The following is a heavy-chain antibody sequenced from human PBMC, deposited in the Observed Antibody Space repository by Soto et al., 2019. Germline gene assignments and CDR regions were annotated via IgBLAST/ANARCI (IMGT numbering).Heavy chain of an antibody. V-gene: IGHV6-1*01. CDR3: ARAFLEWLPYFDY. CDR2: TYYRSKWYN. Sequence: SQTLSLTCAISGDSVSSNSAAWSWIRQSPSRGLEWLGRTYYRSKWYNDYAVSVKSRITINPDTSKNQFSLQLNSVTPEDTAVYYCARAFLEWLPYFDYWGQGTLVTVSS. CDR1: GDSVSSNSAA. D-gene: IGHD3-3*01. J-gene: IGHJ4*02.